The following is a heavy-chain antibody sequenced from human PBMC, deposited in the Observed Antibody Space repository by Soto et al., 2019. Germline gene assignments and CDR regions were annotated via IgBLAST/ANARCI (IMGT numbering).Heavy chain of an antibody. J-gene: IGHJ6*02. D-gene: IGHD6-13*01. CDR3: ARNVSSWSPLSGYDYGLDV. V-gene: IGHV1-8*01. CDR1: GYTFTNYD. Sequence: QVQLVQSGAEVKKPGASVKVSCKASGYTFTNYDINWVRQATGQGPEWMGWINPNTGKTGYAQKFQGRVTMTRNTSTGTAYMELTRLTSEDTAVFYCARNVSSWSPLSGYDYGLDVWGQGTMVTVSS. CDR2: INPNTGKT.